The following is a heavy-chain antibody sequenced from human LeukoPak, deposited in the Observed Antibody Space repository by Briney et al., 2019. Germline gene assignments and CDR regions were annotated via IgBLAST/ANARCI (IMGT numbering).Heavy chain of an antibody. D-gene: IGHD2-2*01. V-gene: IGHV4-30-2*01. Sequence: PSETLSLTCTVSGGSISSGGYYWSWIRQPPGKGLEWIGYIYHSGSTYYNPSLKSRVTMSVDTSKNQFSLKLSSVTAADTAVYYCARLPPGSRLPFDYWGQGTLVTVSS. CDR1: GGSISSGGYY. J-gene: IGHJ4*02. CDR2: IYHSGST. CDR3: ARLPPGSRLPFDY.